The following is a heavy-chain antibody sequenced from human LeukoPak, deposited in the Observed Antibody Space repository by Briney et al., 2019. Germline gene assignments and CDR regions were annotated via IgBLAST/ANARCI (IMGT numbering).Heavy chain of an antibody. D-gene: IGHD3-16*01. Sequence: PSETLSLTCTVSGGSISSYYWSWIRQPPGKGLEWIGYIYYSGSTNYNPSLKSRVTISVDTSKNQFSLKLSSVTAADTAEYYCARLSPGGLLGAWGQGTLVTVSS. CDR2: IYYSGST. V-gene: IGHV4-59*08. CDR3: ARLSPGGLLGA. J-gene: IGHJ4*02. CDR1: GGSISSYY.